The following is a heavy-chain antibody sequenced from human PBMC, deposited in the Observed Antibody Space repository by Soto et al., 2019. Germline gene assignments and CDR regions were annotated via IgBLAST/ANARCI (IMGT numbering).Heavy chain of an antibody. CDR2: IYYSGST. D-gene: IGHD6-19*01. CDR1: GGSISSSSYY. CDR3: ARARANIAVAGTYFAY. Sequence: QLQLQESGPGLVKPSETLSLTCTVSGGSISSSSYYWGWIRQPPGKGLEWIGRIYYSGSTYYNPSLKSRVTISVDTSKNQFSLKLSSVTAADTAVYYCARARANIAVAGTYFAYWGQGTLVTVSS. V-gene: IGHV4-39*01. J-gene: IGHJ4*02.